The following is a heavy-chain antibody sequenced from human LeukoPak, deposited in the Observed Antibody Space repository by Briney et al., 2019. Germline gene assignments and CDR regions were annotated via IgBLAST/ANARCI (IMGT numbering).Heavy chain of an antibody. CDR2: ISSSSSYI. CDR3: ARGALGIAVAGSSLDFDY. D-gene: IGHD6-19*01. J-gene: IGHJ4*02. CDR1: GFTFSSYS. V-gene: IGHV3-21*01. Sequence: PGRSLRLSCAASGFTFSSYSMSWVRQAPGKGLEWVSSISSSSSYIYYADSVKGRFTISRDNAQNSLYLQMNSLRAEDTAVYYCARGALGIAVAGSSLDFDYWGQGTLVTVSS.